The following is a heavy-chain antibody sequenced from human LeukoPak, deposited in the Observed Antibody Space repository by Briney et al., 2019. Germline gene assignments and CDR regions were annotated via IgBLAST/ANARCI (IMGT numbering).Heavy chain of an antibody. CDR2: IYHSGST. J-gene: IGHJ4*02. D-gene: IGHD2-2*01. CDR3: ASLPRYCSSTSCPIDY. CDR1: GGSISSGGYY. Sequence: SQTLSLTCTVSGGSISSGGYYWSWIRQPPGKGLEWIGYIYHSGSTYYNPSRKSRVTISVDRSKNHFSLKLSSVTAADTAVYYCASLPRYCSSTSCPIDYWGQGTLVTVSS. V-gene: IGHV4-30-2*01.